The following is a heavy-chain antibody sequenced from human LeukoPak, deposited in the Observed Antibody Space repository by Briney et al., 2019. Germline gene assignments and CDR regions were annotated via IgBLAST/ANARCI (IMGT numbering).Heavy chain of an antibody. D-gene: IGHD4-23*01. Sequence: ASVKVSGKASGYTFTSYDINWVRQATGQGLEWMGWMNPNSGNTGYARKFQGRVTMTRNTSISTAYMELSSLRSEDTAVYYCARDQNHYGGCPGYWGQGTLVTVSS. CDR3: ARDQNHYGGCPGY. J-gene: IGHJ4*02. CDR1: GYTFTSYD. V-gene: IGHV1-8*01. CDR2: MNPNSGNT.